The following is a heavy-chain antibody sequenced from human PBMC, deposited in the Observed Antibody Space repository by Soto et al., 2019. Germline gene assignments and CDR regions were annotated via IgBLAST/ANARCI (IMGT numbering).Heavy chain of an antibody. Sequence: GGSLRLSCTASGFIFSSYTINWVRQAPGKGLEWVSSISGSGSYIYIADSMKGRITISRDNAQNSVHLQMNSLRVEDTAVYYCARAGLEPANAFDVWGQGTKVTVSS. CDR2: ISGSGSYI. J-gene: IGHJ3*01. V-gene: IGHV3-21*06. CDR1: GFIFSSYT. CDR3: ARAGLEPANAFDV. D-gene: IGHD2-2*01.